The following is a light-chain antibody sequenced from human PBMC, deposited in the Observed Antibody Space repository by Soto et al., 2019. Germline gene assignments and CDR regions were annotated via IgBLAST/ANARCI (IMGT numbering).Light chain of an antibody. CDR2: AAS. CDR3: QQLNSYPIT. V-gene: IGKV1-9*01. J-gene: IGKJ5*01. CDR1: QRISTH. Sequence: DIHMTQSPTSLSASVGDTITITCRASQRISTHLNWYQQKPGKAPNLLIYAASTLQSGVPSSFSGSGSGTEFTLTISSLQPEDFATYYCQQLNSYPITFGQGTRL.